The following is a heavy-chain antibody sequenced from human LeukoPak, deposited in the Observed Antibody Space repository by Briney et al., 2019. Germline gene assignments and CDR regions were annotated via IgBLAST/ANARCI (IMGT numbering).Heavy chain of an antibody. Sequence: PGGSLRLSCAASGFTFSSYAMSWVRQAPGKGLEWVSAISGSGGRTYYADSVKGRFTIYRDNSKNTLYLQMNSLRAEDTAVYYCAKLNDFWSGYSDYWGQGTLVTVSS. CDR1: GFTFSSYA. CDR2: ISGSGGRT. CDR3: AKLNDFWSGYSDY. J-gene: IGHJ4*02. D-gene: IGHD3-3*01. V-gene: IGHV3-23*01.